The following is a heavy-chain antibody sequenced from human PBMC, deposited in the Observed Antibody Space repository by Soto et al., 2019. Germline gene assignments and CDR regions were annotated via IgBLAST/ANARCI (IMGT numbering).Heavy chain of an antibody. J-gene: IGHJ4*02. D-gene: IGHD6-19*01. CDR2: IYYSGST. Sequence: PSETLSLTCTVSGGSISSYYWSWIRQPPGKGLEWIGYIYYSGSTNYNPSLKSRVTISVDTSKNQFPLKLSSVTAADTAVYYCARRYSSGFDYWGQGTLVTVAS. CDR3: ARRYSSGFDY. V-gene: IGHV4-59*01. CDR1: GGSISSYY.